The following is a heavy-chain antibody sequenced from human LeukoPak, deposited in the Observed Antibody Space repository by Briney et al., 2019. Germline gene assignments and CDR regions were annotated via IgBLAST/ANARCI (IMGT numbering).Heavy chain of an antibody. D-gene: IGHD6-19*01. V-gene: IGHV4-59*01. CDR1: GGSISSYY. Sequence: SETLSLTCTVLGGSISSYYWSWIRQPPGKGLEWIGYIYYSGSTNYNPSLKSRVTISVDTSKNQFSLKLSSVTAADTAVYYCARSSDIAVAGTVYFQHWGQGTLVTVSS. J-gene: IGHJ1*01. CDR2: IYYSGST. CDR3: ARSSDIAVAGTVYFQH.